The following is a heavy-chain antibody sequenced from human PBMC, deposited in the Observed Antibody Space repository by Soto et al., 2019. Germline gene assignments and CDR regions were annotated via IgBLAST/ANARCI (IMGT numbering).Heavy chain of an antibody. D-gene: IGHD3-22*01. CDR2: IKQDGSEK. CDR1: GFTFSSYW. J-gene: IGHJ3*02. Sequence: PGGSLRLSCAASGFTFSSYWMSGVRQAPGKGLEWVANIKQDGSEKYYVDSVKGRFTISRDNAKNSLYLQMNSLRAEDTAVYYCARVVAYYYDSSGYPDAFDIWGQGTRSPSPQ. V-gene: IGHV3-7*01. CDR3: ARVVAYYYDSSGYPDAFDI.